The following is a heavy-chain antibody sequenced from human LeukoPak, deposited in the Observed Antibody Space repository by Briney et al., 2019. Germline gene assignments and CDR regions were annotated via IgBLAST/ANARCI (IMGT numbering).Heavy chain of an antibody. J-gene: IGHJ4*02. D-gene: IGHD2/OR15-2a*01. V-gene: IGHV3-48*01. CDR2: ISSGSSTI. CDR3: ARGDRNSSPY. CDR1: GFTFSSYS. Sequence: GGSLRLSCTASGFTFSSYSMSWGRQAPGKGLECVSYISSGSSTIYYADSVKGRFTISRDNAKNSLYLQMNSLRAEDTAVYYCARGDRNSSPYWGQGTLVTVSS.